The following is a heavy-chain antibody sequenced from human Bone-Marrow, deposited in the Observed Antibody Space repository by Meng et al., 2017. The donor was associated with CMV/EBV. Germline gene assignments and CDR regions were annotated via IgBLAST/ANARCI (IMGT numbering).Heavy chain of an antibody. D-gene: IGHD2-2*01. CDR3: ASTHPRGREIAIVVVPAAYDAFDI. J-gene: IGHJ3*02. Sequence: SVKVSCKASGGTFSSYAISWVRQAPGQGLEWMGGIIPIFGTANYAQKFQGRVTITTDEYTSTAYMELSSLRSEDTAVYYCASTHPRGREIAIVVVPAAYDAFDIWGQGTMVTVSS. V-gene: IGHV1-69*05. CDR1: GGTFSSYA. CDR2: IIPIFGTA.